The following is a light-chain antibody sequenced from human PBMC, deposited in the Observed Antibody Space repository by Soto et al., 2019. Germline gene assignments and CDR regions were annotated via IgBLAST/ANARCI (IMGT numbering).Light chain of an antibody. Sequence: QSALTQPASVSGSPGQSITISCTGTSSDIGTYKYVSWYQQHPGKAPQLMIYEVSNRPSGISNRFSGSKSGNTASLTISGLPAEEEGDLYCRSYTTRRPHVVFGGGTKLTVL. CDR2: EVS. CDR3: RSYTTRRPHVV. CDR1: SSDIGTYKY. V-gene: IGLV2-14*01. J-gene: IGLJ2*01.